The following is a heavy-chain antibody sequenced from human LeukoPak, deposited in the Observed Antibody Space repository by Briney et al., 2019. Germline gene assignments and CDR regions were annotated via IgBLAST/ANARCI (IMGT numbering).Heavy chain of an antibody. D-gene: IGHD3-16*01. CDR3: ARGSTSDWPFDH. CDR2: TNVDNGNA. CDR1: GYTFNKYT. V-gene: IGHV1-3*01. Sequence: GASVKVSCKASGYTFNKYTIHWVRQAPGQRLEWMGWTNVDNGNARYSQTFQDRITITRDTTASTACMELSSLTSKDTAVYFCARGSTSDWPFDHWGQGTLVTVSS. J-gene: IGHJ4*02.